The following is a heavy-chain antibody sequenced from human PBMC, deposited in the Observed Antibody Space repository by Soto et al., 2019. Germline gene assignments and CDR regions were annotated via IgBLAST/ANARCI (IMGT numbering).Heavy chain of an antibody. Sequence: EVQLVESGGDLVQPGRSLRLSCAASGFTFDAYAMHWVRQVPGKGLQWVSGLSWNGVTIGYAASVKGRLTISRENAKKSLYLRMNGLRPDDTALYYCAASRAYDSSDYSGFHYGMDVWGLGTTVAVSS. CDR1: GFTFDAYA. CDR3: AASRAYDSSDYSGFHYGMDV. J-gene: IGHJ6*02. CDR2: LSWNGVTI. D-gene: IGHD3-22*01. V-gene: IGHV3-9*01.